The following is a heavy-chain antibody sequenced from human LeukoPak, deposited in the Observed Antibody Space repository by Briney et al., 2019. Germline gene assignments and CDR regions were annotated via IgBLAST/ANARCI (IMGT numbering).Heavy chain of an antibody. Sequence: SETLSPTRTVSTDSISSSSHHWGWIRQSPGKGLEWIVSIYCGRTTYYNPSLNSRVAISVVTSKNQFSLQLNSVTAANTAVYYCVRHDGRGGATMGALDSWGQGSLVTVSS. J-gene: IGHJ4*02. CDR2: IYCGRTT. CDR1: TDSISSSSHH. CDR3: VRHDGRGGATMGALDS. D-gene: IGHD5-12*01. V-gene: IGHV4-39*01.